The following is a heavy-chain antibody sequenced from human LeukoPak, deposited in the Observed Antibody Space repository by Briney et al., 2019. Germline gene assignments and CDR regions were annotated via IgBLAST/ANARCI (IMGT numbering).Heavy chain of an antibody. D-gene: IGHD6-25*01. J-gene: IGHJ6*03. CDR3: GLSGNYYYYMDV. Sequence: SVTVSCKASGYTFTGYYMHWVRQAPGQGLEWMGGIIPIFGIPDSAQKFQGRLTITADESTTTAYMELSSLRSDDTAIYYCGLSGNYYYYMDVWGKGTTVTISS. CDR2: IIPIFGIP. CDR1: GYTFTGYY. V-gene: IGHV1-69*13.